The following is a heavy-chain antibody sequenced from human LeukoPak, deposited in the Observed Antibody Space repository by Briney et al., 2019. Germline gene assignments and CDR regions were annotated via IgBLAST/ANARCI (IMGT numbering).Heavy chain of an antibody. CDR2: IYYISNT. Sequence: SETLSLTCTVSGASVGSAGYYWSWIRQPPGGGLEWIGYIYYISNTNYNPSLGSRVTMSVDPSKNQFSLKLNSVTAADTAVYYCARTQSQSGSYRYYFGYWGQGTLVTVSS. V-gene: IGHV4-61*08. D-gene: IGHD1-26*01. CDR1: GASVGSAGYY. J-gene: IGHJ4*02. CDR3: ARTQSQSGSYRYYFGY.